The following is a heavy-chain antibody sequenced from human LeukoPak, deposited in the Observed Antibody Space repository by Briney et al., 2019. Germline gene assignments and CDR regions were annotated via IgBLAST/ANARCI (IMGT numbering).Heavy chain of an antibody. D-gene: IGHD5-12*01. V-gene: IGHV3-23*01. Sequence: QPGGSLRLSCAASGFTFSSYAMTWVRQAPGKGLEWVSGISGSGGSTYYADSVKGRFTISRDSSKNTLYLQMNSLRVDDTAVYYCARNAFSGYFDWGQGTLVTVSS. CDR1: GFTFSSYA. CDR2: ISGSGGST. J-gene: IGHJ4*02. CDR3: ARNAFSGYFD.